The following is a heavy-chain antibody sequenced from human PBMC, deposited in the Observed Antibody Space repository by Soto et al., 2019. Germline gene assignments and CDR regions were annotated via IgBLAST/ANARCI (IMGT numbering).Heavy chain of an antibody. D-gene: IGHD4-17*01. CDR3: AAPDFGDYWYFDL. V-gene: IGHV1-58*01. J-gene: IGHJ2*01. CDR1: GFTFSSSI. Sequence: EASVKVSCKASGFTFSSSIVQWVRQARGQRLEWIGWIVVGSGHTNYEQKFQERVTITRDMSTSTAYMELSSLRSEDTAVYYCAAPDFGDYWYFDLWGRGTLVTVS. CDR2: IVVGSGHT.